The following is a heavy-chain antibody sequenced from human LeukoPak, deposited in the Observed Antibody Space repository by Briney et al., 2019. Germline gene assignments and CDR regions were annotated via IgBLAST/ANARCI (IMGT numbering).Heavy chain of an antibody. V-gene: IGHV1-18*01. Sequence: ASVKVSCKASSYTFTSYGISWVRQAPGQGLEWMGWISAYNGNTNYAQKLQGRVTMTTDTSTSTAYMELRSLRSDDTAVYYCAREWESTYYYDSSGYYRAFDIWGQGTMVTVSS. CDR2: ISAYNGNT. D-gene: IGHD3-22*01. CDR1: SYTFTSYG. J-gene: IGHJ3*02. CDR3: AREWESTYYYDSSGYYRAFDI.